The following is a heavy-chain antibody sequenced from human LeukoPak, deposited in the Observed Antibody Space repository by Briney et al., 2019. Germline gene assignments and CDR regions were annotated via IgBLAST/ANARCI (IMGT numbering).Heavy chain of an antibody. CDR1: GDSISSSGSY. CDR2: IHQSGGA. CDR3: ARERGDDFWSGQFGGYYFDY. D-gene: IGHD3-3*01. Sequence: SETLSLTCSVSGDSISSSGSYWSWIRQPPGKGLEWIGYIHQSGGAYYNPSLKGRVTISVDRSKNQFSLKLSSVTAADTAVYYCARERGDDFWSGQFGGYYFDYWGQGTLVAASS. J-gene: IGHJ4*02. V-gene: IGHV4-30-2*01.